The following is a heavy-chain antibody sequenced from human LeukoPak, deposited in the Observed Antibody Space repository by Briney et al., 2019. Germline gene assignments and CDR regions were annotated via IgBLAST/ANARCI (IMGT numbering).Heavy chain of an antibody. CDR2: MNPNSGNT. Sequence: ASVKVFCKASGYTFTSYDINWVRQATGQGLEWMGWMNPNSGNTGYAQKFQGRVTMTRNTSISTAYMELSSLRAEDTAVYYCAKGDYYDSSGYYFSYGMDVWGQGTTVTVSS. CDR3: AKGDYYDSSGYYFSYGMDV. D-gene: IGHD3-22*01. CDR1: GYTFTSYD. J-gene: IGHJ6*02. V-gene: IGHV1-8*01.